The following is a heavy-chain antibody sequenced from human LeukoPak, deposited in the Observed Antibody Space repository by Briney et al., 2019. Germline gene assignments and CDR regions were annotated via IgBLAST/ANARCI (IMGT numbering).Heavy chain of an antibody. D-gene: IGHD3-22*01. V-gene: IGHV4-39*01. CDR2: IYYVGNT. CDR3: ARHRNYYDSSFLI. CDR1: GGSISSSSHY. Sequence: SETLSLTCTVSGGSISSSSHYWGWIRQPPGKGLEWIGSIYYVGNTCYNSSLKRRVTISVDTSKNQFTLKLSSATAADTAMYYCARHRNYYDSSFLIWSQGTMVTVSS. J-gene: IGHJ3*02.